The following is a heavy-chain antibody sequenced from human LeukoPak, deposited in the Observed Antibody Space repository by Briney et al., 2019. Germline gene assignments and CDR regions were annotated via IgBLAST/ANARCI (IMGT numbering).Heavy chain of an antibody. CDR2: INTNTGNP. Sequence: PGASVKVSCKASGYTFTNYAMDWVRQAPGQGLEWMGWINTNTGNPTYAQGFTGRFVFSLDTSVSTAYLRISSLKAEDTAVYYCARDRAAAGPSDAFDIWGHGTMVTVSS. D-gene: IGHD6-13*01. CDR3: ARDRAAAGPSDAFDI. V-gene: IGHV7-4-1*02. J-gene: IGHJ3*02. CDR1: GYTFTNYA.